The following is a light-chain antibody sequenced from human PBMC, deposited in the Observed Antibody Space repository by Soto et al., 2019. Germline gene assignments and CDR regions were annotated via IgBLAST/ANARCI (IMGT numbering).Light chain of an antibody. CDR3: GTWDSGLSAGV. Sequence: QSVLTQPPSVSAAPGQTVTISCSGRDSNIGNDHVSWYQQFPGTAPKLLIYENNKRPSGIPDRFSGSKSGTSATLDITGLQTGDEANYYCGTWDSGLSAGVIGGGTKLTVL. CDR2: ENN. V-gene: IGLV1-51*02. CDR1: DSNIGNDH. J-gene: IGLJ3*02.